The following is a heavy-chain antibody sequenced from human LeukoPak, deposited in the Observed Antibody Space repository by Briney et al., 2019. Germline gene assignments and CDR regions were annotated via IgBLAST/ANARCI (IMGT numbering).Heavy chain of an antibody. CDR2: IYPRDGST. CDR1: GYSFTSNY. CDR3: ASRPRLTYYYGMDV. Sequence: ASVKVSCKASGYSFTSNYIHWVRQAPGQGLEWMGMIYPRDGSTSYAQKFQGRVTITADESTSTAYMELSSLRSEDTAVYYCASRPRLTYYYGMDVWGQGTTVTVSS. V-gene: IGHV1-46*01. J-gene: IGHJ6*02.